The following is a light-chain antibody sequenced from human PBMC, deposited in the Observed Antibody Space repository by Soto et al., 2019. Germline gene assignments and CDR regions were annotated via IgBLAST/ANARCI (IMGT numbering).Light chain of an antibody. CDR1: QDLGIY. CDR2: GAS. J-gene: IGKJ1*01. Sequence: DLQMTQSPSSLSASVGDRVAITCRASQDLGIYLSWYQQKAGQAPKRLIYGASNLHSGVPSRFSGSGSGTEFTLTISSVQPEDFATYYWLQHNTYPWTFGHGTKVEVK. CDR3: LQHNTYPWT. V-gene: IGKV1-17*01.